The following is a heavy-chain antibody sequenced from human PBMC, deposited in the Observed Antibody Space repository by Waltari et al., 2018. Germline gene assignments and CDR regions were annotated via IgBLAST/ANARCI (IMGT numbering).Heavy chain of an antibody. V-gene: IGHV1-69*05. Sequence: QVQLVQSGAEVKKPGSSVKVSCKASGGTFSSYAISWVRQAPGQGLEWMGGIIPSFGTANYAQKFQGRVSITTDEATSTAYMELSSLRSEDTAVYDCARGRVFGLVRGFDYWGQGTLVTVSS. CDR1: GGTFSSYA. J-gene: IGHJ4*02. D-gene: IGHD3-9*01. CDR2: IIPSFGTA. CDR3: ARGRVFGLVRGFDY.